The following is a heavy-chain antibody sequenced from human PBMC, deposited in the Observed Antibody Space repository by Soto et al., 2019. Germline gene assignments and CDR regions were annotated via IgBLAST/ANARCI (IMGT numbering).Heavy chain of an antibody. V-gene: IGHV1-18*01. J-gene: IGHJ3*02. D-gene: IGHD6-19*01. CDR3: ASGSSGLGAFDI. CDR1: GYAFTSYG. Sequence: AAVKVSCKASGYAFTSYGISWVRQAPGQGLEWMGWISAYNGNTNYAQKLQGRVTMTTDTSTSTAYMELRSLRSDDTAVYYCASGSSGLGAFDIWGQGTMVTVSS. CDR2: ISAYNGNT.